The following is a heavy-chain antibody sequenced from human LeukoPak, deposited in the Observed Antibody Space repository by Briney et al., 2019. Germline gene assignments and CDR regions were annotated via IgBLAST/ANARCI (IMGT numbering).Heavy chain of an antibody. V-gene: IGHV3-23*01. CDR3: AIGDIVVVPAAMPHFDY. D-gene: IGHD2-2*01. J-gene: IGHJ4*02. CDR2: ISGSGGST. CDR1: GFTFSSYA. Sequence: GGSLRLSCAASGFTFSSYAMSWVRQAPGKGLEWVSAISGSGGSTYYADSVKGRFTISRDNSKNTLHLQMNSLRAEDTAVYYCAIGDIVVVPAAMPHFDYWGQGTLVTVSS.